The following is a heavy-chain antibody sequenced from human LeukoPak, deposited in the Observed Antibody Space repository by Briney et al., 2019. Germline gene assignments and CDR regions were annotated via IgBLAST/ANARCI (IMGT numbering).Heavy chain of an antibody. V-gene: IGHV3-30*18. D-gene: IGHD5-12*01. Sequence: GGSLRLSCAASGFTFSSYGMHWVRRAPGKGLEWVAVISYDGSNKYYADSVKGRFTISRDNSKNTLYLQMNSLRAEDTAVYYCAKDVRGYSGYDYYYGMDVWGQGTTVTVSS. CDR2: ISYDGSNK. CDR1: GFTFSSYG. CDR3: AKDVRGYSGYDYYYGMDV. J-gene: IGHJ6*02.